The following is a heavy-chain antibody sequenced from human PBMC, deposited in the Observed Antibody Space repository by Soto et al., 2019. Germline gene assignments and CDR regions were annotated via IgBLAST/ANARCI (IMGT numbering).Heavy chain of an antibody. Sequence: QVQLQQWGAGLLKPSETLSLTCAVYGGSFGGYYWNWIRLPPGKGLEWIGQINQSGSTNYSPSLKSRVNVSVDTSNNQFSLKLHSVTAADTAVYYCARGRYSDSSGFYDAFDIWGQGTMVTVSS. CDR3: ARGRYSDSSGFYDAFDI. V-gene: IGHV4-34*01. CDR1: GGSFGGYY. J-gene: IGHJ3*02. CDR2: INQSGST. D-gene: IGHD3-22*01.